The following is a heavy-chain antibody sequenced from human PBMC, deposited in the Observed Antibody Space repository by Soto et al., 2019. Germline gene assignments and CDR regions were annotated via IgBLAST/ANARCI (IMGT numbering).Heavy chain of an antibody. Sequence: GGSLRLSCAASGFTFSSYWMSWVRQAPGKGLEWVANIKQDGSEKYYVDSVKGRFTISRDNAKNSLYLQMNSLRAEDTAVYYCARDFVAWGDAFDIWGQGTMVTVSS. CDR1: GFTFSSYW. D-gene: IGHD7-27*01. CDR2: IKQDGSEK. CDR3: ARDFVAWGDAFDI. J-gene: IGHJ3*02. V-gene: IGHV3-7*01.